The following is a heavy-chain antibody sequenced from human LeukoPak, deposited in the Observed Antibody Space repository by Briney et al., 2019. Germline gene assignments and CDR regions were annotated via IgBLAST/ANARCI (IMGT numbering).Heavy chain of an antibody. Sequence: SETLSLTCAVYRGSFSGYYWSWIRQPPGKGLEWIGQINHSGSTNYNPFLGSRVTISADTSNNQFFLKLNSVTAADTAVYYCAGEDRNLGSWGQGTPVTVSS. CDR3: AGEDRNLGS. J-gene: IGHJ4*02. D-gene: IGHD2-15*01. CDR1: RGSFSGYY. CDR2: INHSGST. V-gene: IGHV4-34*01.